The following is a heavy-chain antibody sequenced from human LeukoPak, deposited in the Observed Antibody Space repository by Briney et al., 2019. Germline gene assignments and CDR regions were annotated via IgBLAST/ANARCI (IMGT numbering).Heavy chain of an antibody. CDR2: IYYSGST. D-gene: IGHD2-21*01. V-gene: IGHV4-31*03. CDR3: ARAYVHRIVYYYYMDV. J-gene: IGHJ6*03. CDR1: GGSNSSGGYY. Sequence: SETLPLTCTVSGGSNSSGGYYWSWIRQHPGKGLEWIAYIYYSGSTYYNPSLKSRVTISVDTSKNQFSLKLSSVTAADTAVYYCARAYVHRIVYYYYMDVWGKGTTVTVSS.